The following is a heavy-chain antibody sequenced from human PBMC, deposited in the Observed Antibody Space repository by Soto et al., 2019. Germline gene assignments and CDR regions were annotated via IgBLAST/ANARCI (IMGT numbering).Heavy chain of an antibody. Sequence: QVQLQESGPGLVKPSQTLSLTCTVSGGSISSGDYYWSWLRQPPGKGLEWIGYIYYSGITYYNPSLKSRVTISVDTSKNQFSLKLSSVTAADTAVYYCARDSLRPYPMYYFDYWGQGTLVTVSS. CDR3: ARDSLRPYPMYYFDY. CDR1: GGSISSGDYY. D-gene: IGHD3-10*02. J-gene: IGHJ4*02. CDR2: IYYSGIT. V-gene: IGHV4-30-4*01.